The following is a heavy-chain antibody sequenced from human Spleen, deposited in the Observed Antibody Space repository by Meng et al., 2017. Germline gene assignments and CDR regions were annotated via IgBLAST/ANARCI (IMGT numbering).Heavy chain of an antibody. V-gene: IGHV3-74*01. CDR3: AREDGNSFDY. CDR2: INSDSIST. D-gene: IGHD4-23*01. Sequence: GGSLRLSCAASGFSFSNSWMHWVRQAPGKGLVWVSRINSDSISTSYADFVKGRFTISRDNAKNTLYLQMNSLRAEDTAVYYCAREDGNSFDYWGHGTLVTVSS. J-gene: IGHJ4*01. CDR1: GFSFSNSW.